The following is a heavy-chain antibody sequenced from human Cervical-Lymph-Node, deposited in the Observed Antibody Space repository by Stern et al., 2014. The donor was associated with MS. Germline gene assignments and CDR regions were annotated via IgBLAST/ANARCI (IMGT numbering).Heavy chain of an antibody. CDR1: GDSMNTDY. J-gene: IGHJ4*02. CDR2: ISHNGRT. CDR3: ARGGLRWIR. D-gene: IGHD3-3*01. Sequence: QVQLQESGPRLVKPSETLSLTCSVSGDSMNTDYWSWIRQPPGKGLEWIGYISHNGRTNHNPSLKSRVTLSLETSKNQFSLRLSSVTAADTAVYYCARGGLRWIRWGQGTLVTVSS. V-gene: IGHV4-59*01.